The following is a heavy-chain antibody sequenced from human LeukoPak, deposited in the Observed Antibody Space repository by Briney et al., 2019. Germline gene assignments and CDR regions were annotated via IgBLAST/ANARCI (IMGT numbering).Heavy chain of an antibody. CDR1: GFTFSSYA. J-gene: IGHJ5*02. D-gene: IGHD2-2*01. CDR2: ISFDETNT. Sequence: GGSLRLSCAASGFTFSSYALHWVRQAPGKGLEWVAAISFDETNTYYAASVKGRFTISRDNSKNTLYLQMNSLRAEDTAVYYCARDRDIVVVPADNNWFDPWGQGTLVTVSS. V-gene: IGHV3-30*04. CDR3: ARDRDIVVVPADNNWFDP.